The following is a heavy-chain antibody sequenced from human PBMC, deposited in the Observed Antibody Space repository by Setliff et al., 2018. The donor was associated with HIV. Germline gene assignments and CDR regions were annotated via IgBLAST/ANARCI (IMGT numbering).Heavy chain of an antibody. J-gene: IGHJ4*02. CDR3: ARRPDYGDYGGGPDY. CDR1: GGSFSGYY. CDR2: INHSGST. Sequence: SETLSLTCAVYGGSFSGYYWSWIRQPPGKGLEWIGEINHSGSTNYNPSLKSRVTISVDTSKNQFSLKLSSVTAADTAVYYCARRPDYGDYGGGPDYWGQGTLVTVSS. V-gene: IGHV4-34*01. D-gene: IGHD4-17*01.